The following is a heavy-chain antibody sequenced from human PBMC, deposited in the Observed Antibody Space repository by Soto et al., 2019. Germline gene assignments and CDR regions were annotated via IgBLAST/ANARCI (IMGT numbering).Heavy chain of an antibody. CDR3: ARTRLLGDFWSGYHPYYFDY. Sequence: SETLSLTCAVYGGSFSGYYWSWIRQPPGKGLEWIGEINHSGSTNYNPSLKSRVTISVDTSKNQFSLKLSSVTAADTAVYYCARTRLLGDFWSGYHPYYFDYWGQGTLVTVSS. V-gene: IGHV4-34*01. CDR1: GGSFSGYY. CDR2: INHSGST. J-gene: IGHJ4*02. D-gene: IGHD3-3*01.